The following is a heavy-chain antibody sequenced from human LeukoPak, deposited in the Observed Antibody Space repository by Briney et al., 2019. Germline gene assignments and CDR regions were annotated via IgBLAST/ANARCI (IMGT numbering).Heavy chain of an antibody. V-gene: IGHV3-53*01. Sequence: GGSLRLSCAASGFTVSSNYMSWVRQAPGKGLEWVSVIYSGGSTYYADSVRGRFTISRANSKSTVYLQMNSLRVEDTAVYYCAKYGPYYYDSSGPSEYYFDFWGQGALVTVSS. CDR3: AKYGPYYYDSSGPSEYYFDF. CDR1: GFTVSSNY. CDR2: IYSGGST. J-gene: IGHJ4*02. D-gene: IGHD3-22*01.